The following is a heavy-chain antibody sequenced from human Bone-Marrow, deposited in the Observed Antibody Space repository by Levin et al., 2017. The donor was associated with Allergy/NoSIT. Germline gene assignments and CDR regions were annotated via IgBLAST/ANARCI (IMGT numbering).Heavy chain of an antibody. D-gene: IGHD6-13*01. CDR2: IYPDGRT. CDR1: GFSVSTNY. CDR3: ATAAVPNRGDY. J-gene: IGHJ4*02. V-gene: IGHV3-53*01. Sequence: GGSLRLSCAASGFSVSTNYMNWVRQAPGKGLEWVSIIYPDGRTYYADSVQGRLTISRDNSRNTLYLQVNSLRAEDTAVYYCATAAVPNRGDYWGQGTLVTVSS.